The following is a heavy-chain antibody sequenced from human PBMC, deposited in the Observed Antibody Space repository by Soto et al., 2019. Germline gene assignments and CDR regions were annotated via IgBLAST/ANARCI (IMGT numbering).Heavy chain of an antibody. V-gene: IGHV4-39*02. CDR1: GGSISSLSYY. CDR2: IFFTGNT. D-gene: IGHD2-15*01. CDR3: ASRHCSGGNSSNPGFDS. J-gene: IGHJ4*02. Sequence: PSETLSLTCTVSGGSISSLSYYWGWIRQPPGKGLEWIGSIFFTGNTYYNPSLDSRDAISVDTSSNHFSLPVNHVTAADTDVYYCASRHCSGGNSSNPGFDSWGQGTLVTVSS.